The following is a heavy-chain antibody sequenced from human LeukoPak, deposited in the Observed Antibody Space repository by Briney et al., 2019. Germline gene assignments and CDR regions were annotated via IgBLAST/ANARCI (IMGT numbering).Heavy chain of an antibody. CDR3: ARGPYCSSTSCDGVAENFQH. CDR2: IIPIFGTA. CDR1: GGTFSSYA. D-gene: IGHD2-2*01. Sequence: SVKVSCKASGGTFSSYAISWVRQAPGQGLEWMGGIIPIFGTANYAQKFQGRVTITTDESTSTAYMELSSLRSEDTAVYYCARGPYCSSTSCDGVAENFQHWGRAPWSPSPQ. V-gene: IGHV1-69*05. J-gene: IGHJ1*01.